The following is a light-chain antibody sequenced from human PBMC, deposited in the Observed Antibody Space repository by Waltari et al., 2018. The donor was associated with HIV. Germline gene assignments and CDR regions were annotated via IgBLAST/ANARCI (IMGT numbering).Light chain of an antibody. Sequence: QSVLTHPPSVSAAPGQKVTISCPGSSSNIRKNFVSWFKQLPGTAPKPLIYDNNKRPSGIPDRFSGSKSGTSATLGITGLQTGDEADYYCGTWDSSLSGVVFGGGTKLTVL. V-gene: IGLV1-51*01. J-gene: IGLJ2*01. CDR2: DNN. CDR1: SSNIRKNF. CDR3: GTWDSSLSGVV.